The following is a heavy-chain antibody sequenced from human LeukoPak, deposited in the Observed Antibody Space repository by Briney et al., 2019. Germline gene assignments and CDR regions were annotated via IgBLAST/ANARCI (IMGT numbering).Heavy chain of an antibody. V-gene: IGHV3-48*01. J-gene: IGHJ4*02. CDR1: GFTFSSYS. D-gene: IGHD5-12*01. CDR3: ARVEASGYDYGAFDY. CDR2: ISSSSSTI. Sequence: GRSLRLSCAASGFTFSSYSMNWVRQAPGKGLEWVSYISSSSSTIYYADSAKGRFTISRDNAKNSLYLQMNSLRAEDTAVYYCARVEASGYDYGAFDYWGQGTLVTVSS.